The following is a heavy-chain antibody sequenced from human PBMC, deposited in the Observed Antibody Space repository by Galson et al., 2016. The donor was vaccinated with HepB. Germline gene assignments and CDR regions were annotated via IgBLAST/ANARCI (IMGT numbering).Heavy chain of an antibody. Sequence: SLRLSCAASGFTVMSWVRQAPGKGLEWVSIIYRCDSTYYADSVKGRFTVSRDNSKNTLYLQKNSLRAEDTAVYYCARSYCSYMSCFSNYFGMDVWGQGTTVTVSS. CDR3: ARSYCSYMSCFSNYFGMDV. J-gene: IGHJ6*02. D-gene: IGHD2-2*01. CDR2: IYRCDST. CDR1: GFTV. V-gene: IGHV3-66*03.